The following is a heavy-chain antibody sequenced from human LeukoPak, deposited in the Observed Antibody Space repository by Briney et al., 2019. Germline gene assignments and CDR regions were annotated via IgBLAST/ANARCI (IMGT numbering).Heavy chain of an antibody. CDR1: GYTFTSYD. J-gene: IGHJ5*02. CDR3: ARELSAALGDWFDP. CDR2: MNPNSGNT. D-gene: IGHD2-2*01. V-gene: IGHV1-8*01. Sequence: ASVKVSCKASGYTFTSYDINWVRQATGQGLEWMGWMNPNSGNTGYAQKFQGRVTMTRNTSISTAYVELSSLRSEDTAVYYCARELSAALGDWFDPWGQGTLVTVSS.